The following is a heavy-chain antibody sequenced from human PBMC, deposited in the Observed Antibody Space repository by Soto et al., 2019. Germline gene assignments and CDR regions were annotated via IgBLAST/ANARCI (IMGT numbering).Heavy chain of an antibody. J-gene: IGHJ5*02. CDR3: VRGKDQYNTLTDSYYDQ. CDR1: GFTCSRYW. CDR2: INSDGSMT. V-gene: IGHV3-74*01. Sequence: EVQLVESGGGLVQPGGSLRLSCAASGFTCSRYWMHWVRQAPGEGLMWVSRINSDGSMTSYADSVKGRFTISRDNAKNTVYLHMNSLRAEDTARYYCVRGKDQYNTLTDSYYDQWGQGTLVTVSS. D-gene: IGHD4-4*01.